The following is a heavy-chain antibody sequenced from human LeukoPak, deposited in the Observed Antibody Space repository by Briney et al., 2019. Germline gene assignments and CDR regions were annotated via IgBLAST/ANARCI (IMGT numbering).Heavy chain of an antibody. CDR1: GYTFSSYA. J-gene: IGHJ4*02. CDR2: ISSSGTTI. CDR3: ARGYDLLNGYYPGGY. Sequence: GGSLRLSCAASGYTFSSYAMSWIRQAPGKGLEWVSYISSSGTTIYYADSVKGRFTISRDNAKNSLYLQMNSLRAEDTAVYYCARGYDLLNGYYPGGYWGQGTLVTVSS. D-gene: IGHD3-9*01. V-gene: IGHV3-11*01.